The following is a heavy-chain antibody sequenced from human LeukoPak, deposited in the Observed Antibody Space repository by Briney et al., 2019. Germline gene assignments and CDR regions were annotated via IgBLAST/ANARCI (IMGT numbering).Heavy chain of an antibody. Sequence: GGSLRLSCAASGFSFTKYAMSWVRQAPGKGLEWVSGMRSREDSTDYADSVKGRFTISRDNSKNTLYLQMDSLRVEDTAVFCAKVSFDGGVIPYFDSWGQGTVAPVSS. J-gene: IGHJ4*02. CDR1: GFSFTKYA. V-gene: IGHV3-23*01. CDR2: MRSREDST. CDR3: AKVSFDGGVIPYFDS. D-gene: IGHD3-16*02.